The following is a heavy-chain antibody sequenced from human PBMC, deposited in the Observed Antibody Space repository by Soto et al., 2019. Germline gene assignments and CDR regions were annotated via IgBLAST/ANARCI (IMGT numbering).Heavy chain of an antibody. V-gene: IGHV1-18*01. CDR3: AGGWFGAFVYDFDY. CDR2: ISAYNGNT. J-gene: IGHJ4*02. Sequence: ASVKVSCKASGYTFTSYGISWVRQAPGQGLEWMGWISAYNGNTNYAQKLQGRVTMTTDTSTSTAYMELRSLRSDDTAVYYCAGGWFGAFVYDFDYWGQGTLVTVSS. D-gene: IGHD3-10*01. CDR1: GYTFTSYG.